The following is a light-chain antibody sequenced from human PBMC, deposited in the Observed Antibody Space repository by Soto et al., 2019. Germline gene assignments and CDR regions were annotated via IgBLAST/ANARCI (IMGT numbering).Light chain of an antibody. CDR3: HQYYNVPQT. J-gene: IGKJ2*01. V-gene: IGKV1-33*01. CDR1: QDIGNF. Sequence: DIQMTQSPSSLSASVGDRVTITCQASQDIGNFLNWYQQKPGKAPKLLIYDASNLQTGVPSRFSGSRSGTHFTFTISSLQPEDSATYYCHQYYNVPQTFGQGTKLESK. CDR2: DAS.